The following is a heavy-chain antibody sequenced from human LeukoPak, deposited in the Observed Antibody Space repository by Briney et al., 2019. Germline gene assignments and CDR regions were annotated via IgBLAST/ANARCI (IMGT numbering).Heavy chain of an antibody. CDR3: ARDGYDHKYYFDY. Sequence: GGSLRLSCAASGFSVSSNYMSWVRQAPGKGLEWVSVLYSGGSTYYAGSVKGRFTISRDNAKNSLYLQMNSLRAEDTAVYYCARDGYDHKYYFDYWGQGTLVTVSS. D-gene: IGHD5-12*01. V-gene: IGHV3-66*01. J-gene: IGHJ4*02. CDR1: GFSVSSNY. CDR2: LYSGGST.